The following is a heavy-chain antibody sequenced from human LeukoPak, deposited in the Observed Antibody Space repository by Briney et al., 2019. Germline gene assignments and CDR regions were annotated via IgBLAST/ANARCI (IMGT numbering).Heavy chain of an antibody. Sequence: ASVKVSCKASGYTFTSYDINWVRQATGQGLEWMGWMNPNSGNTGYAQKFQGRVTMTRNTSISTAYMELSSLRSEDTAVYYCARGNSVVVGMDVWGQGTTVTVSS. CDR1: GYTFTSYD. CDR2: MNPNSGNT. D-gene: IGHD2-21*01. CDR3: ARGNSVVVGMDV. V-gene: IGHV1-8*01. J-gene: IGHJ6*02.